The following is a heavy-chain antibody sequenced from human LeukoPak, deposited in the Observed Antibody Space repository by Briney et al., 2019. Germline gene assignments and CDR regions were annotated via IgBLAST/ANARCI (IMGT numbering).Heavy chain of an antibody. J-gene: IGHJ4*02. Sequence: GGSLRLSCTASGFTFGDYAMGGVRQAPGKGLEWVGFIRSKAYGGTTEYAASVKGRFTISRDDSKSIAYLQIHSLKSEDTAVYYCSRDGLDYYGSGSYRGFDYWGQGTLVTVSS. CDR1: GFTFGDYA. D-gene: IGHD3-10*01. CDR3: SRDGLDYYGSGSYRGFDY. V-gene: IGHV3-49*04. CDR2: IRSKAYGGTT.